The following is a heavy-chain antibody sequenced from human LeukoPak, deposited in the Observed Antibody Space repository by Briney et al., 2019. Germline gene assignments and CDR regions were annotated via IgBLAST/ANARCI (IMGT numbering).Heavy chain of an antibody. J-gene: IGHJ4*02. Sequence: SETLSLTCTVSGGSISSYYWSWVRQPPGKGLEWIGYVSYSGSTGYNPSLKSRVIISIDTSKNQFSLRLSSVTAADTAVYYRARENDRYGRIDYWGQGTQVTVSS. CDR2: VSYSGST. CDR1: GGSISSYY. V-gene: IGHV4-59*01. D-gene: IGHD5-18*01. CDR3: ARENDRYGRIDY.